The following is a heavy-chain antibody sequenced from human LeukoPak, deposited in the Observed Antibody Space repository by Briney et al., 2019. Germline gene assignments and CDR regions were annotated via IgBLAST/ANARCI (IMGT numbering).Heavy chain of an antibody. J-gene: IGHJ6*02. V-gene: IGHV1-8*01. CDR2: MNPNSGNT. D-gene: IGHD6-13*01. CDR1: GYTFTSYD. Sequence: ASVKVSCKASGYTFTSYDINWVRQATEQGLEWMGWMNPNSGNTGYAQKFQGRVTMTRNTSISTAYMELSSLRSEDTAVYYCARGSSWQYYYYGMDVWGQGTTVTVSS. CDR3: ARGSSWQYYYYGMDV.